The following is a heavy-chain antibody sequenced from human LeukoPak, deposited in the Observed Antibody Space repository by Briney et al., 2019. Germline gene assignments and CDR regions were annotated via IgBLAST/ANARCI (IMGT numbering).Heavy chain of an antibody. CDR1: GYTFTSYD. J-gene: IGHJ6*03. D-gene: IGHD3-3*01. Sequence: GASVKVSCKSSGYTFTSYDINWVRQAPGQGLEWLGWMSPNSGNTGYAPKFLGRVTMTRNTTINTAYLEMSRLNSDDTAVYYCAREKGFWSPDHFDYFCYMDLWGEGTTVIVSS. CDR2: MSPNSGNT. V-gene: IGHV1-8*01. CDR3: AREKGFWSPDHFDYFCYMDL.